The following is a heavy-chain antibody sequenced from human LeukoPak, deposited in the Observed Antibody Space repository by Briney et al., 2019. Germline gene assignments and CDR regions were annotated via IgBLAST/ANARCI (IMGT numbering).Heavy chain of an antibody. J-gene: IGHJ4*02. D-gene: IGHD5-18*01. CDR1: GGSVKKYY. CDR3: ARVRGQLWPPDY. V-gene: IGHV4-59*02. CDR2: MYRGGSA. Sequence: SETLSLTCSVPGGSVKKYYWSWIRQPPGKALEWIGYMYRGGSAHYSPSLQSRVTISIDASRNQISLKVASVTAADTATYFCARVRGQLWPPDYWGQGTQVIVAS.